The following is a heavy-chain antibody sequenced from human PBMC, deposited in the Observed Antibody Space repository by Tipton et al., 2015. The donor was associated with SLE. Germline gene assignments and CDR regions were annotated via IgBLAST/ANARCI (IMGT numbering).Heavy chain of an antibody. CDR2: IYYSGST. Sequence: TLSLTCTVSGGSISSSAYSWSWIRQHPGMGLEWIGYIYYSGSTHYNPSLKSRLTVSVDTSKNQFSLKLRSVTAADTAVYYCARLSERAFDYWGQGILVTVSS. V-gene: IGHV4-31*03. CDR1: GGSISSSAYS. J-gene: IGHJ4*02. D-gene: IGHD2-2*01. CDR3: ARLSERAFDY.